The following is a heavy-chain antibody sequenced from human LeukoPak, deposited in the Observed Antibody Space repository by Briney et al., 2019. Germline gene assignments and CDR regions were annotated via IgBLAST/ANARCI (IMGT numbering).Heavy chain of an antibody. V-gene: IGHV1-18*01. CDR2: ISAYNSNA. CDR3: ASPPPRGSYSGIPV. J-gene: IGHJ6*02. D-gene: IGHD5-12*01. CDR1: GYTFTSYG. Sequence: EASVKLSCKSSGYTFTSYGISGVRQAPGQRLEGMGWISAYNSNANYAQKSEGIVSMTSDTSTSTDQMKLRSLSSDDTAVDYCASPPPRGSYSGIPVWGQGTTVTASS.